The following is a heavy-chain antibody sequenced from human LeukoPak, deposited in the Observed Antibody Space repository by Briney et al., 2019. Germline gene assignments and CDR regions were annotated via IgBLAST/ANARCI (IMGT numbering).Heavy chain of an antibody. D-gene: IGHD6-13*01. CDR3: AKVFTAGYSSSWYQDY. V-gene: IGHV1-18*01. CDR1: GYTFISYG. Sequence: RASVKVSCKASGYTFISYGLSWVRQAPGQGLEWMGWISTYNGNTNYAQNVQGRVTMTTDTSTSTAYMELRSLRSDDTAVYYCAKVFTAGYSSSWYQDYWGQGTLVTVSS. J-gene: IGHJ4*02. CDR2: ISTYNGNT.